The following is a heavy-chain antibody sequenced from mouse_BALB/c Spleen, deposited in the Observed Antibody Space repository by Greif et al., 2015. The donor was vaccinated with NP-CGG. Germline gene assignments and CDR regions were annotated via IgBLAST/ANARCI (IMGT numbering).Heavy chain of an antibody. CDR2: ISSGSSTI. CDR3: ARSDGSMDY. CDR1: GFTFSSFG. Sequence: EVQLQESGGGLVQPGGSRKLSCAASGFTFSSFGMHWVRQAPEKGLEWVAYISSGSSTIYYADTVRGRFTISRGDPKNILFLQMTSLRSEDTAMYYCARSDGSMDYWGQGTSVTVPS. V-gene: IGHV5-17*02. J-gene: IGHJ4*01. D-gene: IGHD1-2*01.